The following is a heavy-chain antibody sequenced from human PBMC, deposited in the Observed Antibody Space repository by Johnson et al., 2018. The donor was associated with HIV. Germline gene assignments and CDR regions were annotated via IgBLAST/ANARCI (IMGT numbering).Heavy chain of an antibody. J-gene: IGHJ3*02. CDR3: TTDQVGRNYGGKYHI. CDR1: GFSFIDYA. CDR2: ISYDGSNK. Sequence: QVPLVESGGGLVRPGGSLRLSCLASGFSFIDYAMYWVRQAPGKGLEWVAAISYDGSNKYYADSVKGRFTISRDNSKNTLYLQMNSLKSEDTAVYYCTTDQVGRNYGGKYHIWGQGTMVTVSS. V-gene: IGHV3-30-3*01. D-gene: IGHD1-7*01.